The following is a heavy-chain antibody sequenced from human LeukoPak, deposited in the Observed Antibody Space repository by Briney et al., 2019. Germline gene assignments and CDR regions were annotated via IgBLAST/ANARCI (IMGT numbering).Heavy chain of an antibody. J-gene: IGHJ4*02. V-gene: IGHV3-48*01. CDR1: GFTFSSYT. CDR2: ISSSSSTK. CDR3: AKRDDYTMYGLDY. Sequence: PGGSLRLSCAASGFTFSSYTMNWVRQAPGKGLEWVSYISSSSSTKNYADSVKGRFTISRDNAKNSLYLQMNSLRAEDTAVYYCAKRDDYTMYGLDYWGQGALVTVSS. D-gene: IGHD3-10*02.